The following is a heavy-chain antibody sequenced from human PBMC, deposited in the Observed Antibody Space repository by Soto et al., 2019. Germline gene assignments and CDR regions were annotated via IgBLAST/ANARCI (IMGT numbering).Heavy chain of an antibody. J-gene: IGHJ4*02. Sequence: QVQLVQSGAEVKKPGSSVKVSCKASGGTFSSYTISWVRQAPGQGLEWMGRIIPILGIANYAQKFQGRVTITADKSTSTACRELSSLRSEDTAVYYCARGGGFGGVIVAIDYWGQGTLVTVSS. V-gene: IGHV1-69*02. D-gene: IGHD3-16*02. CDR1: GGTFSSYT. CDR3: ARGGGFGGVIVAIDY. CDR2: IIPILGIA.